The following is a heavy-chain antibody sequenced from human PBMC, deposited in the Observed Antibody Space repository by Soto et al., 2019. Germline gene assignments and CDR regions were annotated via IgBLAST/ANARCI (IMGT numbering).Heavy chain of an antibody. D-gene: IGHD3-3*01. CDR3: ARDGYDFWSGYYSYYFDY. CDR2: ISSSSSTI. Sequence: LRLSCAASGFTFSSYSMNWVRQAPGKGLEWVSYISSSSSTIYYADSVKGRFTISRDNAKNSLYLQMNSLRDEDTAVYYCARDGYDFWSGYYSYYFDYWGQGTLVTVSS. V-gene: IGHV3-48*02. J-gene: IGHJ4*02. CDR1: GFTFSSYS.